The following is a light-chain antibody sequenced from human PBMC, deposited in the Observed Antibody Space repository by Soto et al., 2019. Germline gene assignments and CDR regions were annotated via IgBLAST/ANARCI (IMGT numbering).Light chain of an antibody. J-gene: IGLJ1*01. CDR1: SGHSSYA. Sequence: QPVLTQSPSASASLGASVKLTCTLSSGHSSYAIAWHQQQPEKGPRYLMKLNSDGSHSKGDGIPDRFSGSSSGAERYLTISSRQSADEADYYFQTWGTGMHYVFGTGNKLTVL. V-gene: IGLV4-69*01. CDR3: QTWGTGMHYV. CDR2: LNSDGSH.